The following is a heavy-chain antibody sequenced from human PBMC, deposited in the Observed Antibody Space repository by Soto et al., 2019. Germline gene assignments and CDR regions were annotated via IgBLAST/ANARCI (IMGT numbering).Heavy chain of an antibody. CDR3: ARGEVRTTFRH. D-gene: IGHD3-10*01. V-gene: IGHV4-31*03. CDR1: GGSISSGGYY. J-gene: IGHJ4*02. CDR2: IYDSGST. Sequence: QVQLQESGPGLVKPSQTLSLTCTVSGGSISSGGYYWSWIRQHPGKGLEWIGYIYDSGSTYYNPSLKSRVTISGDTSENQVSLKLSSVTAADTDVYYCARGEVRTTFRHWGQGTLVTVSS.